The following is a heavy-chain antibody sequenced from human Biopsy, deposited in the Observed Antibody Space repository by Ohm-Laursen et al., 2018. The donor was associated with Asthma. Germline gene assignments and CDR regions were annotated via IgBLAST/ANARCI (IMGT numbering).Heavy chain of an antibody. CDR3: AKGEWELLEANFDY. V-gene: IGHV3-9*01. Sequence: SLRLSCTASGFTFSSYAMSWVRQAPGKGLGWVSGISWNSGSIGYADSVKGRFTISRDNAKNSLYLQMNSLRAEDTALYYCAKGEWELLEANFDYWGQGTLVTVSS. CDR1: GFTFSSYA. CDR2: ISWNSGSI. J-gene: IGHJ4*02. D-gene: IGHD1-26*01.